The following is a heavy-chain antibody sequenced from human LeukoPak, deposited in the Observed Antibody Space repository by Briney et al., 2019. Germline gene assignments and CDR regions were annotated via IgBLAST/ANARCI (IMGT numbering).Heavy chain of an antibody. V-gene: IGHV4-59*01. CDR1: GGSISSYY. D-gene: IGHD6-13*01. CDR3: ARWAAAGERRENWFDP. CDR2: IRNSGST. Sequence: SETLSLTCTVSGGSISSYYWSWIRQSPGQGLEWIGYIRNSGSTNYNPSLKSRVTMSVDTSKNQFSLKLSSVTAADTAVYYCARWAAAGERRENWFDPWGQGTLVTVSS. J-gene: IGHJ5*02.